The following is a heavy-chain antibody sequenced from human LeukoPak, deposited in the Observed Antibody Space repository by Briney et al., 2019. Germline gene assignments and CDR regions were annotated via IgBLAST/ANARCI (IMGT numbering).Heavy chain of an antibody. Sequence: SETLSLTCTVSGGSISSYYWSWIRQPPGKGLEWIGYIYYSGSTNYNPSLKSRVTISVDTSKNQFSLKLSSVTAADTAVYYCARGRQNDFWSGYYFGYFDYWGQGTLVTVSS. CDR2: IYYSGST. V-gene: IGHV4-59*01. D-gene: IGHD3-3*01. CDR3: ARGRQNDFWSGYYFGYFDY. CDR1: GGSISSYY. J-gene: IGHJ4*02.